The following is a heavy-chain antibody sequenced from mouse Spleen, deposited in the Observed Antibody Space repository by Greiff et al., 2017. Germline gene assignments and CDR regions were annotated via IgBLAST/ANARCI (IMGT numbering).Heavy chain of an antibody. Sequence: EVQGVESVAELVRPGASVKLSCTASGFNIKNTYMHWVKQRPEQGLEWIGRIDPANGNTKYAPKFQGKATITADTSSNTAYLQLSSLTSEDTAIYYCARVTTEDWYFDVWGAGTTVTVSS. D-gene: IGHD1-1*01. CDR3: ARVTTEDWYFDV. CDR1: GFNIKNTY. J-gene: IGHJ1*01. V-gene: IGHV14-3*01. CDR2: IDPANGNT.